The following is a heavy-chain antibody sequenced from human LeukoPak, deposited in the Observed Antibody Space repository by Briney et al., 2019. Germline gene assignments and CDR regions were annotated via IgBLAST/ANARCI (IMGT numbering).Heavy chain of an antibody. CDR1: GGSFSGYY. CDR2: INHSGST. Sequence: PSETLSLTCAVYGGSFSGYYWSWIRQPPGKGLEWIGEINHSGSTNYNPSLKSRVTLSVDTSKNQFSLKLSSVTAADTAVYYCARGVLYDYIWGSYRQGLDYWGQGTLVTVSS. CDR3: ARGVLYDYIWGSYRQGLDY. V-gene: IGHV4-34*01. J-gene: IGHJ4*02. D-gene: IGHD3-16*02.